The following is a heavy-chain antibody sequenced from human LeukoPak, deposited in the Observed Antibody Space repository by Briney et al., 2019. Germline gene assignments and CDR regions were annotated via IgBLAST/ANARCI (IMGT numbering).Heavy chain of an antibody. D-gene: IGHD2-15*01. CDR2: INHSGST. V-gene: IGHV4-34*01. CDR1: GGSFSGYY. Sequence: SEPLSLTCAVYGGSFSGYYWSWICQPPGKGLEWIGEINHSGSTNYNASLKSRVTISVDTSKNQFSLKLSSVTAADTAVYYCARHWSHSVAQFGRSYWFDPWGQGTLVTVSS. J-gene: IGHJ5*02. CDR3: ARHWSHSVAQFGRSYWFDP.